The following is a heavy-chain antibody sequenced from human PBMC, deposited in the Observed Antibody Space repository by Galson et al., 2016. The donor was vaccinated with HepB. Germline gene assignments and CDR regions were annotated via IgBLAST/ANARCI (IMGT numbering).Heavy chain of an antibody. V-gene: IGHV3-23*01. D-gene: IGHD6-19*01. Sequence: SLRLSCAASGFTFSSYSMSWVRQAPGKGLEWVSVISGSGDLKYYADSVKGRFTISRDNPKNTLHLQMKSLRVDDTAVYYWAKIWGKSSGWYGSSYFQYGMDVWGQGTTVSVSS. CDR2: ISGSGDLK. J-gene: IGHJ6*02. CDR1: GFTFSSYS. CDR3: AKIWGKSSGWYGSSYFQYGMDV.